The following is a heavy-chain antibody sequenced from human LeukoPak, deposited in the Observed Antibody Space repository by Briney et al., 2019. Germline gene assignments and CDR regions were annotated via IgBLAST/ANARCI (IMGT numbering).Heavy chain of an antibody. CDR1: GYTFTSYG. J-gene: IGHJ6*02. Sequence: ASVKVSCKASGYTFTSYGISWVRQAPGQGLEWMGWISAYNGNTNYAQKLQGRVTMTTDTSTGTAYMELRSLRSDDTAVYYCARDRVRDIVVVHFYYYYGMDVWGQGTTVTVSS. CDR3: ARDRVRDIVVVHFYYYYGMDV. V-gene: IGHV1-18*01. D-gene: IGHD2-2*01. CDR2: ISAYNGNT.